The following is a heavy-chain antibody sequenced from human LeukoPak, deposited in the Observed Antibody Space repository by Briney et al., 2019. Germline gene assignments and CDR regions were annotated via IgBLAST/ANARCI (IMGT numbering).Heavy chain of an antibody. D-gene: IGHD4-17*01. J-gene: IGHJ4*02. CDR2: ISYDGSNK. Sequence: GGSLRLSCAASGFTFSSYSMNWVRQAPGKGLEWVAVISYDGSNKYYADSVKGRFTISRDNSKNTLYLQMNSLRAEDTAVYYCARSLSTVTPFDYWGQGTLVTVSS. CDR3: ARSLSTVTPFDY. CDR1: GFTFSSYS. V-gene: IGHV3-30*03.